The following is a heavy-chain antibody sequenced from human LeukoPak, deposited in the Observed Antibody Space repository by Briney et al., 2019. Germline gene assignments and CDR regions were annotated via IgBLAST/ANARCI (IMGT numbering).Heavy chain of an antibody. Sequence: SETLSLTCTVSGGSTSDYYWSWIRQPPGKGLEWIGYIHYSGSTNYNPSLKGRVTISVDTSKRQFSLNLTSVTAADTAVYYCARDLGYYGPRYGMDVWGQGTTVTVSS. CDR1: GGSTSDYY. D-gene: IGHD3-10*01. CDR2: IHYSGST. J-gene: IGHJ6*02. V-gene: IGHV4-59*01. CDR3: ARDLGYYGPRYGMDV.